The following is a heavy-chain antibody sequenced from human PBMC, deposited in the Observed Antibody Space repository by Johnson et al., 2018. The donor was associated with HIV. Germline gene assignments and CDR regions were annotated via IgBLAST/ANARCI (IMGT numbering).Heavy chain of an antibody. D-gene: IGHD1-26*01. Sequence: QMLLVESGGGVVQPGGSLRLSCAASGFTFSDYYMSWIRQAPGKGLEWVSCISSSGTTIYYADSMKGRFTISRDNAKNSLYLHMNSLRAEDTAVYYCARDRVGATAFDMGGQGTMVTVSS. CDR2: ISSSGTTI. J-gene: IGHJ3*02. V-gene: IGHV3-11*04. CDR3: ARDRVGATAFDM. CDR1: GFTFSDYY.